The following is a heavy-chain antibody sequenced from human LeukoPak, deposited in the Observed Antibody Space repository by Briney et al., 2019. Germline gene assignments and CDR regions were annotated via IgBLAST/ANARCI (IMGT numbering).Heavy chain of an antibody. CDR3: ARTPAQSFDWLSTSYYFDY. CDR2: IIPIFGTA. V-gene: IGHV1-69*06. CDR1: GGTFSSYA. D-gene: IGHD3-9*01. J-gene: IGHJ4*02. Sequence: SVTVSCKASGGTFSSYAISWVRQARGQGLEWMGGIIPIFGTANYAQKFQGRVTITADKSTSTAYMELSSLRSEDTAVYYCARTPAQSFDWLSTSYYFDYWGQGTLVTVSS.